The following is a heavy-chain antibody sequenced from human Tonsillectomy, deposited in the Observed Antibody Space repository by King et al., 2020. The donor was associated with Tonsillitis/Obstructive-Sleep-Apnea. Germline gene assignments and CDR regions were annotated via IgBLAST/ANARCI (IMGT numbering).Heavy chain of an antibody. D-gene: IGHD3-22*01. CDR3: ARDRGYFFDSSGWYFDL. CDR1: GASISDYN. V-gene: IGHV4-59*01. Sequence: QLQESVPGLVKPSETLSLTCTVSGASISDYNWSWIQQPPGKGLEWIVYIVARGSTNYNPSLQSRLTILVDTSKKQFSLRLSSVTAADTAVYYCARDRGYFFDSSGWYFDLWGRGTLVTVSS. CDR2: IVARGST. J-gene: IGHJ2*01.